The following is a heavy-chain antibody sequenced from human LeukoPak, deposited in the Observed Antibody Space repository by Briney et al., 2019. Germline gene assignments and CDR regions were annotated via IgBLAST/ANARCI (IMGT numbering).Heavy chain of an antibody. CDR2: INQDGSEK. D-gene: IGHD6-19*01. J-gene: IGHJ4*02. V-gene: IGHV3-7*01. Sequence: GGSLRLSCAASGFSFSNNWMSWVRQAPGKGLEWVANINQDGSEKYYVDSVKGRFTISRDNAKNSLYLQMNSLRAEDTAVYYCARSGWYGGDYWGQGTLVTVSS. CDR1: GFSFSNNW. CDR3: ARSGWYGGDY.